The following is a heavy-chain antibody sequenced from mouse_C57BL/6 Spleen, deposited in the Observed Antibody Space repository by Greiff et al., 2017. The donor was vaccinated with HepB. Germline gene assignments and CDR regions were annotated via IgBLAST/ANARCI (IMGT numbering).Heavy chain of an antibody. V-gene: IGHV7-3*01. CDR2: IRNKANGYTT. CDR1: GFTFTDYY. Sequence: EVQLQESGGGLVQPGGSLSLSCAASGFTFTDYYMSWVRQPPGKALEWLGFIRNKANGYTTEYSASVKGRITISRDNYQSILYLQMNALRAEDSATYYCARYMGNDYAMDYWGQGPSVTVAS. D-gene: IGHD2-1*01. J-gene: IGHJ4*01. CDR3: ARYMGNDYAMDY.